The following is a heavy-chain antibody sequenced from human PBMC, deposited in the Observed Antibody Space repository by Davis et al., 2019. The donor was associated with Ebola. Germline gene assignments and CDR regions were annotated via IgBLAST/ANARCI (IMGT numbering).Heavy chain of an antibody. D-gene: IGHD5-18*01. Sequence: ESLKLSCAASGFTFSSNGMRWVRQVPGKRRERVVCLLRHGGSLVYADSVKGRFTISSDNAKKYLYLQMSSLTAEDTAFYQCVRGKPRGFSYGFAWLDSWDQGTLVTDSS. CDR2: LLRHGGSL. CDR3: VRGKPRGFSYGFAWLDS. J-gene: IGHJ5*01. V-gene: IGHV3-20*01. CDR1: GFTFSSNG.